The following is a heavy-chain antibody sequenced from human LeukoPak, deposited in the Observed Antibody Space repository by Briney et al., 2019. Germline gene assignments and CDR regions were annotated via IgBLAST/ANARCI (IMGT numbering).Heavy chain of an antibody. D-gene: IGHD1-26*01. Sequence: SETLSLACAVYGGSFSGYYWSWIRQPPGKGLEWIGEINHSGSTNYNPSLKSRVTISVDTSKNQFSLKLSSVTAADTAVYYCARVSEHFDYWGQGTLVTVSS. CDR3: ARVSEHFDY. J-gene: IGHJ4*02. CDR2: INHSGST. CDR1: GGSFSGYY. V-gene: IGHV4-34*01.